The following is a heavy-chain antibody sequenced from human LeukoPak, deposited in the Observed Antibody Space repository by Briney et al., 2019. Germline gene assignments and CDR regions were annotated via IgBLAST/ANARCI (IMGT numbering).Heavy chain of an antibody. D-gene: IGHD6-19*01. Sequence: GGSLRLSCAASGFTFSSYGMHWVRQAPGKGLEWVAVISYDGSNKYYADSAKGRFTISRDNSKNTLYLQMNSLRAEDTAVYYCAKDRKRAVAGTQVVLDYWGQGTLVTVSS. CDR2: ISYDGSNK. J-gene: IGHJ4*02. CDR3: AKDRKRAVAGTQVVLDY. V-gene: IGHV3-30*18. CDR1: GFTFSSYG.